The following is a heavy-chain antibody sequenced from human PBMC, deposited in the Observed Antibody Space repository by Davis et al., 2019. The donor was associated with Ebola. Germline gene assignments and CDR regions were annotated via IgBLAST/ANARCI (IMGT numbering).Heavy chain of an antibody. V-gene: IGHV1-2*04. D-gene: IGHD6-19*01. J-gene: IGHJ4*02. CDR2: INPNSGGT. CDR3: ARGGYSSGWYEY. CDR1: GYTFTGYY. Sequence: AASVKVSCKASGYTFTGYYMHWVRQAPGQGLEWMGWINPNSGGTNYAQKFQGWVTMTRDTSISTAYMELRSLRSDDTAVYYCARGGYSSGWYEYWGQGTLVTVSS.